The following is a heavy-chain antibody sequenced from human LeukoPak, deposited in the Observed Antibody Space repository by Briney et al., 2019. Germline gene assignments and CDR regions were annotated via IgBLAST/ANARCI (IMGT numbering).Heavy chain of an antibody. Sequence: SETLSLTCTVSGGSVSSGSYYWSWIRQPPGKGLEWIGYIYYSGSTNYNPSLKSRVTISVDPSKNQFSLKLSSVTAADTAVYYCARDEFSYFDYWGQGTLVTVSS. CDR3: ARDEFSYFDY. V-gene: IGHV4-61*01. J-gene: IGHJ4*02. CDR2: IYYSGST. CDR1: GGSVSSGSYY.